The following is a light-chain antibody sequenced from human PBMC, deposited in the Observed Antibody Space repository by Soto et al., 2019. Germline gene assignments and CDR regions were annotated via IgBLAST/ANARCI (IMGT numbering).Light chain of an antibody. CDR2: AAS. V-gene: IGKV1-9*01. Sequence: DIQMTQSPSTLSVSVGDRVTITCRASQSISTFLNWYQQRPGKAPRLLIYAASTLQSGVPARFSGSGSGTDFTLTISNLQPEDFATYYCQQLNAYPLTFGQGTRLEI. CDR3: QQLNAYPLT. CDR1: QSISTF. J-gene: IGKJ5*01.